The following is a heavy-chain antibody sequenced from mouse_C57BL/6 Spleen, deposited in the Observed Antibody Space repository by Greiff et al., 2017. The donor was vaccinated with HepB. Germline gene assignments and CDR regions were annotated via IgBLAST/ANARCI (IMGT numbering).Heavy chain of an antibody. V-gene: IGHV1-72*01. CDR2: IDPNSGGT. D-gene: IGHD1-1*01. CDR1: GYTFTSYW. CDR3: ARSWGTTVVGDFDY. J-gene: IGHJ2*01. Sequence: VQLQQSGTVLARPGASVKMSCKTSGYTFTSYWMHWVKQRPGRGLEWIGRIDPNSGGTKYNEKFKSKATLTVDKPSSTAYMQLSSLTSEDSAVYYCARSWGTTVVGDFDYWGQGTTLTVSS.